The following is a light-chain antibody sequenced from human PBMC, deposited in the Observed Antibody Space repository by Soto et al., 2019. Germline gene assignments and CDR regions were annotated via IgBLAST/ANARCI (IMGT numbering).Light chain of an antibody. V-gene: IGKV3-15*01. CDR1: QSVSSN. Sequence: DILMTQSPATLSVSPGERATLSCRSSQSVSSNLAWYQQKPGQAPRLLIYAVSTRATGIPARFSGSGSGTEFTLTINSLQSEQFAVYYCQQYNNWPPTWTFGQGTKVDIK. CDR3: QQYNNWPPTWT. CDR2: AVS. J-gene: IGKJ1*01.